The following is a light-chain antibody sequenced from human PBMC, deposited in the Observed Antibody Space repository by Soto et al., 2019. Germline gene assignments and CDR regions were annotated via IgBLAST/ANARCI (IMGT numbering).Light chain of an antibody. CDR3: QAWGRSTVV. Sequence: SYELSQPPSVSVSPGQTASITCSGDELGDRYACWYQQKPGQSPVLIIYQDTKRPSGTPARFSGSNSGNTATLTISGTQAADEADYFCQAWGRSTVVFGGGTQLTVL. CDR1: ELGDRY. J-gene: IGLJ2*01. V-gene: IGLV3-1*01. CDR2: QDT.